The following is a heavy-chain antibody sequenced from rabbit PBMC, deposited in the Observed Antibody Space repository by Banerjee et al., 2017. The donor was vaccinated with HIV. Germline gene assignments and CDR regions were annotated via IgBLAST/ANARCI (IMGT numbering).Heavy chain of an antibody. D-gene: IGHD2-1*01. V-gene: IGHV1S47*01. J-gene: IGHJ4*01. CDR3: VRWPNGFDL. Sequence: QEQVLESGGGLVKPEGSLKLSCTASGFSFSNKAVMCWVRQAPGKGLEWIGDINAGNGNTYYASWVNGRFTISSDTNENTMSLQMNSLTAADTATYFCVRWPNGFDLWGQGTLVTVS. CDR2: INAGNGNT. CDR1: GFSFSNKA.